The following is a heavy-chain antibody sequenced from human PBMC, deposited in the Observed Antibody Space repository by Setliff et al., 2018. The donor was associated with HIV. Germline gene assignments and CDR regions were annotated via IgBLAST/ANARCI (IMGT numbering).Heavy chain of an antibody. CDR3: ARAIGIISLYYFDS. Sequence: SETLSLTCTVSGGSISSDYWSWMRQPPGKGMEWIGFINDSGSTNYNPSLASRVTISVDTSKNQFSLKLSSVTAADTAVYYCARAIGIISLYYFDSWGQGTLVTVSS. CDR2: INDSGST. V-gene: IGHV4-59*01. CDR1: GGSISSDY. D-gene: IGHD3-10*01. J-gene: IGHJ4*02.